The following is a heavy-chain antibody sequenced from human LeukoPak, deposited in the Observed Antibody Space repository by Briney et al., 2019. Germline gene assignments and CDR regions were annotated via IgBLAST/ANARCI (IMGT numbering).Heavy chain of an antibody. J-gene: IGHJ3*02. CDR2: ISGSGGGT. D-gene: IGHD3-22*01. V-gene: IGHV3-23*01. CDR1: GFTFSSYA. Sequence: GGSLRLSCAASGFTFSSYAMSWVRQAPGKGLEWVSAISGSGGGTYYADSVKGRFTISRDNSKNTLYLQMNSLRAEDTAVYYCAKTGDYYDSSGYVDAFDIWGQGTMVTVSS. CDR3: AKTGDYYDSSGYVDAFDI.